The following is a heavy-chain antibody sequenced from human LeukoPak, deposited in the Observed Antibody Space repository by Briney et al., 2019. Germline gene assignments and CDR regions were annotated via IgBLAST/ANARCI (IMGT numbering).Heavy chain of an antibody. CDR1: GFTFSSYE. Sequence: PGGSLRLSCAASGFTFSSYEMNWVRQAPGKGLEWFSYISSSGSTIYYADSVKGRFTISRDNAKNSLYLQMNSLRAEDTAVYYCAGGNDYVWGSYRPGFYWGQGTLVTVSS. CDR3: AGGNDYVWGSYRPGFY. V-gene: IGHV3-48*03. J-gene: IGHJ4*02. D-gene: IGHD3-16*02. CDR2: ISSSGSTI.